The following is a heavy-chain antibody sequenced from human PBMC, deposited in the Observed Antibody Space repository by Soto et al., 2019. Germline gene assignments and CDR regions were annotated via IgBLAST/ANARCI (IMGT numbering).Heavy chain of an antibody. CDR2: IYYSGST. CDR3: GRLPDMTIAY. V-gene: IGHV4-59*08. Sequence: PSETLSLTCTVSGGSISSYYWSWIRQPPGKGLEWIGYIYYSGSTNYNPSLKSRVTISVDTSKNQFSLKLSSVTAADTAVYYCGRLPDMTIAYWGQGTLVTVSS. J-gene: IGHJ4*02. CDR1: GGSISSYY. D-gene: IGHD3-9*01.